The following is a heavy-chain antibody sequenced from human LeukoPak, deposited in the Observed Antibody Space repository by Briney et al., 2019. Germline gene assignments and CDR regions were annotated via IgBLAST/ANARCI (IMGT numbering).Heavy chain of an antibody. CDR1: GFTFSSYG. CDR3: ARGDSSGWWGYFDY. V-gene: IGHV3-33*01. Sequence: GGSLRLSCAASGFTFSSYGMHWVRQTPGKGLEWVAVIWYDGSNKYYADSVKGRFTISRDNSKNTLCLQMNSLRAEDTAVYYCARGDSSGWWGYFDYWGQGTLVTVSS. CDR2: IWYDGSNK. J-gene: IGHJ4*02. D-gene: IGHD6-19*01.